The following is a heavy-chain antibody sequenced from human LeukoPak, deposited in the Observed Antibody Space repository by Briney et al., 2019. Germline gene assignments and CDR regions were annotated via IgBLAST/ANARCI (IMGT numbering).Heavy chain of an antibody. D-gene: IGHD3-22*01. CDR2: IKQDGSEK. J-gene: IGHJ3*02. CDR3: ARVADSSGYGTHDAFDI. CDR1: GFTFADYS. Sequence: GGSLRLSCIASGFTFADYSMTWFRQAPGKGLEWVANIKQDGSEKYYVDSVKGRFTISRDNAKNSLYLQMNSLRAEDTAVYYCARVADSSGYGTHDAFDIWGQGTMVTVSS. V-gene: IGHV3-7*01.